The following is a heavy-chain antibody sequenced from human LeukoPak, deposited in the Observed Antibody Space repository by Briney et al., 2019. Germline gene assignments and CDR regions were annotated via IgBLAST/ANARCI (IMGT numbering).Heavy chain of an antibody. D-gene: IGHD6-25*01. V-gene: IGHV4-4*09. Sequence: SETLSLTCTVSGGLISNYYWSWIRQPPGKGLEWIGYIYTSGSTSYNPSLKSGVTIPVDTSRNQFSLNLTSVTAADAAVYYCARCASSRYASVDYWGQGTLGTVSS. J-gene: IGHJ4*02. CDR2: IYTSGST. CDR1: GGLISNYY. CDR3: ARCASSRYASVDY.